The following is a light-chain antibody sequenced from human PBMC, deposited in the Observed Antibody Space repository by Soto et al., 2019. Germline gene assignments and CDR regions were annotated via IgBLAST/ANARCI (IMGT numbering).Light chain of an antibody. CDR2: AAS. V-gene: IGKV3-20*01. CDR3: QQYGSVLMYT. CDR1: QSVTSNY. Sequence: ELVLTQSPGTLSLSPGERASLSCRASQSVTSNYLAWYQQKPGQAPRLLIYAASTRATGIPDRFSGSGSGTDCTLTISGLEPGDYAVYLCQQYGSVLMYTFVLGTKLEI. J-gene: IGKJ2*01.